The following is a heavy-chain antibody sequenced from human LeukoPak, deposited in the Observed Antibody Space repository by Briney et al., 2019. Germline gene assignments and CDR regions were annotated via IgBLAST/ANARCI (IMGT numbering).Heavy chain of an antibody. CDR1: GFTFSSYW. CDR2: IKQDGSEK. D-gene: IGHD3-22*01. J-gene: IGHJ4*02. CDR3: ARNRSPYYYDSSGHLLFDY. Sequence: GGSLRLSCAASGFTFSSYWMSWVRQAPGKGLEWVANIKQDGSEKYYVDSVKGRFTISRDNAKNSLYLQMNSLRAEDTAVYHCARNRSPYYYDSSGHLLFDYWGQGTLVTVSS. V-gene: IGHV3-7*01.